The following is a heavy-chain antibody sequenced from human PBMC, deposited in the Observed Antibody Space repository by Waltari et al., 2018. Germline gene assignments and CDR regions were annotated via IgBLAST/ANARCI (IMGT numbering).Heavy chain of an antibody. CDR2: IRYDGSNK. CDR3: ANGGWVGANDDY. J-gene: IGHJ4*02. Sequence: QVQLVESGGGVVQPGGSLRLSCAASGFTFSSYGMHWVRQAPGKGLEGVAFIRYDGSNKYYADSVKGRFTISRDNSKNTLYLQMNSLRAEDTAVYYCANGGWVGANDDYWGQGTLVTVSS. CDR1: GFTFSSYG. D-gene: IGHD1-1*01. V-gene: IGHV3-30*02.